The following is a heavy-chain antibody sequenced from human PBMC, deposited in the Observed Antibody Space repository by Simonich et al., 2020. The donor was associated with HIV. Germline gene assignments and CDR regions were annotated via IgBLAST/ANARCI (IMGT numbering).Heavy chain of an antibody. D-gene: IGHD3-16*01. CDR1: GFTFSSYA. Sequence: QVQLVESGGGVVQPGRSLRLSCAASGFTFSSYAMHWVRHAPGKGLEWVAVILYDGINKYYADSVKGRVTTSRDNSKNTLYLQMNSLRAEDTAVYYCASGGSISSVWADDYWGQGTLVTVSS. CDR2: ILYDGINK. V-gene: IGHV3-30*07. J-gene: IGHJ4*02. CDR3: ASGGSISSVWADDY.